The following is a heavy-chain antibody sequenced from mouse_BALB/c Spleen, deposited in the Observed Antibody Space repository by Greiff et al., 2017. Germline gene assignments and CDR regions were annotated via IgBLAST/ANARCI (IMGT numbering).Heavy chain of an antibody. D-gene: IGHD2-14*01. V-gene: IGHV1S81*02. J-gene: IGHJ1*01. CDR1: GYTFTSYY. CDR2: INPSNGGT. Sequence: VQLQQPGAELVKPGASVKLSCKASGYTFTSYYMYWVKQRPGQGLEWIGGINPSNGGTNFNEKFKSKATLTVDKSSSTAYMQLSSLTSEDSAVYYCTRGRYGWYFDVWGAGTTVTVSS. CDR3: TRGRYGWYFDV.